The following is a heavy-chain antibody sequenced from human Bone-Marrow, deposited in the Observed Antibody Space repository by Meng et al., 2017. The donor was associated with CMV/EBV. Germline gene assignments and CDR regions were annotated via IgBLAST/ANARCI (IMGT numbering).Heavy chain of an antibody. CDR1: GFTFSSYA. Sequence: GGSLRLSCAASGFTFSSYAMSWVRQAPGKGLEWVSIIYSGGGSTYYADSVKGRFTISRHNSKNTLYLQLNSLRAEDTAVYYCARAIRGVVAAIDYWGQGTLVTVSS. V-gene: IGHV3-23*03. D-gene: IGHD2-15*01. J-gene: IGHJ4*02. CDR2: IYSGGGST. CDR3: ARAIRGVVAAIDY.